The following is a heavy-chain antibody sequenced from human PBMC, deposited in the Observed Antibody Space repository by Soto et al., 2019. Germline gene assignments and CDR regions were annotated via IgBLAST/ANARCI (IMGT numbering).Heavy chain of an antibody. Sequence: QVQLVESGGGVVQPGRSLRLSCAASGFTFSSYGMHWVRQAPGKGLEWVAVIWYDGSNKYYADSVKGRFTISRDNSKNSLYLNRNSLRAEDMAVYYCERSYGAQQYYFDYWGQGTLVTVSS. CDR1: GFTFSSYG. V-gene: IGHV3-33*01. CDR2: IWYDGSNK. CDR3: ERSYGAQQYYFDY. D-gene: IGHD4-17*01. J-gene: IGHJ4*02.